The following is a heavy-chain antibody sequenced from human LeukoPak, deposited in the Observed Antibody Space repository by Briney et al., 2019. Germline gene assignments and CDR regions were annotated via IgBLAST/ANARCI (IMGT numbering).Heavy chain of an antibody. D-gene: IGHD3-22*01. J-gene: IGHJ1*01. V-gene: IGHV4-34*01. CDR3: ARNPYYYDSSGYYSSGYFQH. CDR2: TNHSGST. Sequence: PSETLSLTCAVYGGSFSGYYWSWIRQPPGKGLEWIGETNHSGSTNYNPSLKSRVTISVDTSKNQFSLKLSSVTAADTAVYYCARNPYYYDSSGYYSSGYFQHWGQGTLVTVSS. CDR1: GGSFSGYY.